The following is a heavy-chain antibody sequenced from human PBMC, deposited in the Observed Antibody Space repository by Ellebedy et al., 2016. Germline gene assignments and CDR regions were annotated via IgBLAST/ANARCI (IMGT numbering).Heavy chain of an antibody. CDR2: INPSGGST. V-gene: IGHV1-46*04. Sequence: ASVKVSCKASGYTFTSYGISWVRQAPGQGLEWMAIINPSGGSTNYAQRLGGRVTMTRDTSTSTVYMEVSSLRSEDTAVYYCARDGRLRWQQLTSPKPYYFDYWGQGTLVTVSS. CDR3: ARDGRLRWQQLTSPKPYYFDY. D-gene: IGHD5-24*01. J-gene: IGHJ4*02. CDR1: GYTFTSYG.